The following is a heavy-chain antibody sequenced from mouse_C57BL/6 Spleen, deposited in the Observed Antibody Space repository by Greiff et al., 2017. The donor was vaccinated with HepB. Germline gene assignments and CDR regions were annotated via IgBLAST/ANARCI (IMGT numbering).Heavy chain of an antibody. V-gene: IGHV1-53*01. CDR2: INPSNGGT. CDR1: GYTFTSYW. J-gene: IGHJ2*01. D-gene: IGHD1-1*01. Sequence: QVQLQQPGTELVKPGASVKLSCKASGYTFTSYWMHWVKQRPGQGLEWIGNINPSNGGTNYNEKFKSKATLTVDKSASTAYMQLSSLTSEASAVYYCARRATVVEAYFDYWGQGTTLTVSS. CDR3: ARRATVVEAYFDY.